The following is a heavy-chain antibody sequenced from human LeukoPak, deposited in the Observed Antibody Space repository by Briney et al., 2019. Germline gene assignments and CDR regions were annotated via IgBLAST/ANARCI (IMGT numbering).Heavy chain of an antibody. J-gene: IGHJ4*02. CDR1: GFTFGSYW. CDR2: ISNDGTST. V-gene: IGHV3-74*01. D-gene: IGHD6-13*01. CDR3: AREIQAAGKTLDY. Sequence: PGGSLRLSCAASGFTFGSYWMHWVRHAPGKGLVWVSRISNDGTSTTYADSVKGRFTISRDNAKNTMYLQMNSLRAEDTALYYCAREIQAAGKTLDYWGQGTLATVSS.